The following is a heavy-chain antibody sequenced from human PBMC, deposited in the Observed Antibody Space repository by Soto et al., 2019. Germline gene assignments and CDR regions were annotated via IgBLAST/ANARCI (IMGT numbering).Heavy chain of an antibody. J-gene: IGHJ6*02. Sequence: QVQLVESGGGVVQLGRSLRLSCAASGFKFTIYGMHWVRQAPGKGLEWVAVVWYDGSNKYYADSVKGRFTISRDNSKNTLYLQVNSLRAEDTAVYYCAKDRSSSLDGMDVWGQGTTVTVSS. CDR2: VWYDGSNK. CDR3: AKDRSSSLDGMDV. V-gene: IGHV3-33*06. D-gene: IGHD6-13*01. CDR1: GFKFTIYG.